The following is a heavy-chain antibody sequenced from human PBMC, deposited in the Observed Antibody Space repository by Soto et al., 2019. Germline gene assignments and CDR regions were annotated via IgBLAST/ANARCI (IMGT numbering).Heavy chain of an antibody. J-gene: IGHJ4*02. D-gene: IGHD5-12*01. CDR3: AREQTHRGNYFDY. CDR1: GFTFSSYW. V-gene: IGHV3-74*01. Sequence: EVQLVESGGGLVQPGGSLRLSCAASGFTFSSYWMHWVRQAPGKGLVWVARTNTDGSSSSYADSVKGRFTISRDNAKNTLYLQMNSLRAGDTAVYYCAREQTHRGNYFDYWGQGTLVTVSS. CDR2: TNTDGSSS.